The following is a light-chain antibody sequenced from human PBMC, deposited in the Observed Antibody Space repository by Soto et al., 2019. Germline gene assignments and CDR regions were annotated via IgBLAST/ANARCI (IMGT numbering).Light chain of an antibody. CDR2: KAT. V-gene: IGKV1-5*03. Sequence: DIQMTQSPSTLSASVGDGVTITCRASQIIGSWLAWYQQKPGKAPKLLIYKATNLQSGVPSRFSGSGSGTDFSLYISSLQPEDSATYFCQQYNDFQYTFGPGTKLEI. CDR3: QQYNDFQYT. CDR1: QIIGSW. J-gene: IGKJ2*01.